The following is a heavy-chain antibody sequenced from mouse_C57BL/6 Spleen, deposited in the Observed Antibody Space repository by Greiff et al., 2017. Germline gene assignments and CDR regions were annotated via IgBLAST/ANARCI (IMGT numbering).Heavy chain of an antibody. CDR3: ARRGRGYFDY. J-gene: IGHJ2*01. CDR2: ISNLAYSI. V-gene: IGHV5-15*01. CDR1: GFTFSDYG. Sequence: EVQLVESGGGLVQPGGSLKLSCAASGFTFSDYGMAWVRQAPRKGPEWVAFISNLAYSIYYADTVTGRFPISRENAKNTLYLEMSSLRSEDTAMYYCARRGRGYFDYWGQGTTLTVSS.